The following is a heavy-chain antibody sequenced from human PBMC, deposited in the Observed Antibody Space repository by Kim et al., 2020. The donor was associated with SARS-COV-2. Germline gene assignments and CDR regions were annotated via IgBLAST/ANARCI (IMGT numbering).Heavy chain of an antibody. Sequence: GGSLRLSCAASGFTFSSYSMNWVRQAPGKGLEWVSSISSSSSYIYYADSVKGRFTISRDNAKNSLYLQMNSLRAEDTAVYYWAILGRGFRYYDSSGYYPAAAFDNWGQGRMVTVSS. CDR2: ISSSSSYI. D-gene: IGHD3-22*01. CDR3: AILGRGFRYYDSSGYYPAAAFDN. J-gene: IGHJ3*02. V-gene: IGHV3-21*06. CDR1: GFTFSSYS.